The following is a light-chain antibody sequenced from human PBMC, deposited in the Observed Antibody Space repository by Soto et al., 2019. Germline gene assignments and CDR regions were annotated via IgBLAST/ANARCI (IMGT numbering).Light chain of an antibody. J-gene: IGKJ1*01. CDR1: QSISTY. CDR2: GAS. V-gene: IGKV1-6*02. Sequence: IQMTQSPSPPSASVGDRVTITCRASQSISTYLNWYQQTPGKPPKLXSYGASNLQSGVPPRFRGRGSGTEFTLAISSLKPEDSETYYCLQDINYPWTFGQGTNVDIK. CDR3: LQDINYPWT.